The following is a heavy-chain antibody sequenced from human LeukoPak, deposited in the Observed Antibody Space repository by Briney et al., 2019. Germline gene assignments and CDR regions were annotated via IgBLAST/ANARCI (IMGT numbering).Heavy chain of an antibody. Sequence: GGSLRLSCAASGFTFSSYGMHWVRQAPGKGLEWVAVIWYDGSNKYYADSVKGRFTISRDNSKNTLYLQMNSLRAEDTAVYYCARGADRSSTSCYPFDYWGQGTLVTVSS. V-gene: IGHV3-33*01. CDR1: GFTFSSYG. J-gene: IGHJ4*02. D-gene: IGHD2-2*01. CDR3: ARGADRSSTSCYPFDY. CDR2: IWYDGSNK.